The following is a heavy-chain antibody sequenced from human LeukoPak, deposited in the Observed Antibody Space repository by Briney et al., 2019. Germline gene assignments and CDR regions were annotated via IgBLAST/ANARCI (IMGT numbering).Heavy chain of an antibody. CDR1: GYTFTSYD. Sequence: ASVKVSCKASGYTFTSYDINWVRQATGQGLEWMGWMNPNSGNTGYAQKFQGRVTMTEDTSTDTAYMELRSLRSDDTAVYYCARGGLLRFLEWSIDYWGQGTLVTVSS. CDR3: ARGGLLRFLEWSIDY. V-gene: IGHV1-8*01. D-gene: IGHD3-3*01. J-gene: IGHJ4*02. CDR2: MNPNSGNT.